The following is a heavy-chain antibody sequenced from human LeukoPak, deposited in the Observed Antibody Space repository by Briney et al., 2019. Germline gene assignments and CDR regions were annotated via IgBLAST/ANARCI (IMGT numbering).Heavy chain of an antibody. D-gene: IGHD3-9*01. J-gene: IGHJ4*02. V-gene: IGHV3-66*01. CDR2: IYSGGST. CDR3: ARDEYDILPGYPGDY. Sequence: GGSLRLSCAASGFTVSSYYMSWVRQAPGKGLEWVSVIYSGGSTYYADSVKGRFTISRDNSKNTLYLQMNSLRAEDTAVYYCARDEYDILPGYPGDYWGQGTLVTVSS. CDR1: GFTVSSYY.